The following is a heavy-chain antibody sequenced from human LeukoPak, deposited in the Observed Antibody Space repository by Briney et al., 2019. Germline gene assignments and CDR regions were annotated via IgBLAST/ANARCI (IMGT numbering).Heavy chain of an antibody. CDR2: ISYDGSNK. V-gene: IGHV3-30*03. CDR1: GFSFSTYG. Sequence: PGGSLRLSCAASGFSFSTYGMHWVRQAPGKGLEWAAVISYDGSNKYYADSVKGRFTISRDNSKNTLYLQMNSLRAEDTAVYYCARPGVSYYGSGSFDYWGQGTLVTVSS. D-gene: IGHD3-10*01. J-gene: IGHJ4*02. CDR3: ARPGVSYYGSGSFDY.